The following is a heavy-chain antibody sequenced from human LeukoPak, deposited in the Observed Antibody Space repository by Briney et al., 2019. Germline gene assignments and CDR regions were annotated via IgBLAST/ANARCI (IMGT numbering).Heavy chain of an antibody. CDR1: GYSFTTYW. CDR2: IYPGDSDT. CDR3: ARHSEKGNWFDP. J-gene: IGHJ5*02. V-gene: IGHV5-51*01. Sequence: GESLKISCKSSGYSFTTYWIAWVRPMPGKGLEWMGIIYPGDSDTRYSPSFQGQVTISADKSITTAYLQWSSLKASDTAMYYCARHSEKGNWFDPRGQGTLVTVSS.